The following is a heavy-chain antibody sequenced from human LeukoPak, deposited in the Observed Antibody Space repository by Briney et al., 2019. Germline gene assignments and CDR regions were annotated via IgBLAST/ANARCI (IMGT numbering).Heavy chain of an antibody. Sequence: PGGSLRLSCAASGFTFDDYAMHWVRQAPGKGLEWVSLISWDGGSTYYADSVKGRFTISRDNSKNSLYLQMNSLRAEDTALYYCAKDMRLKRYYYYYYYYMDVWGKGTTITVSS. CDR2: ISWDGGST. CDR3: AKDMRLKRYYYYYYYYMDV. CDR1: GFTFDDYA. J-gene: IGHJ6*03. V-gene: IGHV3-43D*03. D-gene: IGHD2-15*01.